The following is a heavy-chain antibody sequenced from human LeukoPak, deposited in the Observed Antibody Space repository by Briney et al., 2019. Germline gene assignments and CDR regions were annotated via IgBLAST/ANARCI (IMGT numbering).Heavy chain of an antibody. V-gene: IGHV1-69*13. CDR1: GGTFSSYA. CDR3: AREVGMVKPSPEPFDY. Sequence: ASVKVSCKASGGTFSSYAISWVRQAPGQGLEWMGGIIPIFGTANYAQKFQGRVTITADESTSTAYMELSSLRSEDTAVYYCAREVGMVKPSPEPFDYWGQGTLVTVSS. CDR2: IIPIFGTA. J-gene: IGHJ4*02. D-gene: IGHD2-21*01.